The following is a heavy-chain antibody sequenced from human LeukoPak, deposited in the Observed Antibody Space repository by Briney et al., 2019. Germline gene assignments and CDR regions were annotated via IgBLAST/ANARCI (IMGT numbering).Heavy chain of an antibody. CDR1: GFTFSSYA. J-gene: IGHJ4*02. CDR3: ANGLSIDY. D-gene: IGHD3-16*02. Sequence: GRSLRLSCAASGFTFSSYAMHWVRQAPGKGLEWVAVISYDGSNKYYADSVKGRFTISRDNSKNTLYLQMNSLRAEDTAVYYCANGLSIDYWGQGTLVTVSS. V-gene: IGHV3-30*01. CDR2: ISYDGSNK.